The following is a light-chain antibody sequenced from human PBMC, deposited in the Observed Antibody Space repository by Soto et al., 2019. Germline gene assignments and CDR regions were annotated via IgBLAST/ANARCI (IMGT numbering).Light chain of an antibody. Sequence: DIPMTQSPSTLSASVGDRVTITCRASQSISSWLAWYQQKPGKAPKLLISMASSLEGGVPSRFSGRGSGTEFTLTISSLQPDDSATYYCQQYKSYNTFGQGTKVEIK. CDR1: QSISSW. V-gene: IGKV1-5*03. CDR2: MAS. J-gene: IGKJ2*01. CDR3: QQYKSYNT.